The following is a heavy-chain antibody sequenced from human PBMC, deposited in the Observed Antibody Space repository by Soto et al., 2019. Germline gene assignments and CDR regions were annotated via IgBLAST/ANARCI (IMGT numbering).Heavy chain of an antibody. J-gene: IGHJ5*02. V-gene: IGHV2-26*01. CDR3: ARIQVGYCSGGSCSSKNNWFDP. Sequence: SGPTLVNPTETLTLTCPVSGFSLSNARMGVSWIRQPPGKALEWLAHIFSNDEKSYSTSLKSRRTISKDTSKSQVVLTMTNMDPVDTATYYCARIQVGYCSGGSCSSKNNWFDPWGQGTLVTVSS. CDR1: GFSLSNARMG. CDR2: IFSNDEK. D-gene: IGHD2-15*01.